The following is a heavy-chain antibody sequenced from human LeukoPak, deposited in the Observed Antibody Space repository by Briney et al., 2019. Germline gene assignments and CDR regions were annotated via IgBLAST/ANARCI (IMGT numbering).Heavy chain of an antibody. CDR3: ARASMRYSRSWYFDY. CDR1: DASTSSYY. J-gene: IGHJ4*02. Sequence: SETLSLTCTVSDASTSSYYWSWIRHPPRRVLEWIGYIHHSGSSNYNPSLKSRVTISIDTSKNQSSLKLSSVTAADTAVYYCARASMRYSRSWYFDYWGQGTLVTVYS. V-gene: IGHV4-59*01. CDR2: IHHSGSS. D-gene: IGHD6-13*01.